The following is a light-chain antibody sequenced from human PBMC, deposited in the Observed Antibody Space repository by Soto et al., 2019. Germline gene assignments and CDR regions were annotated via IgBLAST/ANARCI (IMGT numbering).Light chain of an antibody. CDR2: RNN. J-gene: IGLJ2*01. V-gene: IGLV1-47*01. CDR1: SSNIGSNY. Sequence: QSVLTQPPSASGTPGQRGTISFSGSSSNIGSNYVYWYQQLPGTAPKLLIYRNNQRPSGVPDRFSGSKSGTSASLAISGLRSEDEADYYCAAWDDSLSGVVFGGGTKLTVL. CDR3: AAWDDSLSGVV.